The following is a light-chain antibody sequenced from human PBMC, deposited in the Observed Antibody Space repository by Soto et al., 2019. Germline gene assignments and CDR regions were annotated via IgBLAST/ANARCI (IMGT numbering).Light chain of an antibody. J-gene: IGKJ5*01. CDR2: AAS. CDR1: QGISSY. V-gene: IGKV1-8*01. CDR3: QQYYSYPIT. Sequence: AIRMTQSQSSFSASTGDRVTITCRASQGISSYLAWYQQKPGKAPKLLIYAASTLQSGVPSRFSGSGSGTDFTLTISCLQSEDFATYYCQQYYSYPITFGQGTRLEVK.